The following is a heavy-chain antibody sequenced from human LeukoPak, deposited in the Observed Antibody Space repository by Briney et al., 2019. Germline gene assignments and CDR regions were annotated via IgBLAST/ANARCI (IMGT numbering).Heavy chain of an antibody. CDR2: INHSGST. D-gene: IGHD6-13*01. J-gene: IGHJ4*02. CDR1: GGSFSGYY. CDR3: ARRPLRGIAAAGTRGFDY. V-gene: IGHV4-34*01. Sequence: KTSETLSLTCAVYGGSFSGYYWSWLRQPPGKGLEWIGEINHSGSTNYNPSLKSRVTISVDTSKNQFSLKLSSVTAADTAVYYCARRPLRGIAAAGTRGFDYWGQGTLVTVSS.